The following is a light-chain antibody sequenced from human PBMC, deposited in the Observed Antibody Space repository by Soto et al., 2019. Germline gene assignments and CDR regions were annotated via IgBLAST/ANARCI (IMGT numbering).Light chain of an antibody. CDR3: QQYNNWPHWT. J-gene: IGKJ1*01. Sequence: EVVLTQSPVTLSLSPGERATLSCRASQTVRNNYLAWYQQKPGQAPRLLIYGASTRATGIPARFSGSGSGTEFTLTISSLQSEDFAVYYCQQYNNWPHWTFGQGTKVDIK. V-gene: IGKV3-15*01. CDR2: GAS. CDR1: QTVRNN.